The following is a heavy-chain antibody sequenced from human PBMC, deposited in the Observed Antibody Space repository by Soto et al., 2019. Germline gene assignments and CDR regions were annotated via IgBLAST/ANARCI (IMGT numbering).Heavy chain of an antibody. CDR3: PVSPHH. V-gene: IGHV1-69*03. D-gene: IGHD2-15*01. CDR2: IVPIVDTS. Sequence: QVQLVQSGAEVRQPASSVKVSCKTSGGTFSSYAISWVRQAPGQGLEWMGGIVPIVDTSTYAQKFQGRVRITVDESTSTVYMVLSRLRSDGVRVVAIPVSPHHWGQGTLVSVS. J-gene: IGHJ5*02. CDR1: GGTFSSYA.